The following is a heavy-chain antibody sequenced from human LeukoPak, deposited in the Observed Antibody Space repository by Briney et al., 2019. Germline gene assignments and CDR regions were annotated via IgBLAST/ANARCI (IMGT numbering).Heavy chain of an antibody. Sequence: GASVKVSCKASGYTFTSYGISWVRQAPGQGLEWMGWISAYNGNTNYAQKLQGRVTMTTDTSTSTAYMELRSLRSDDTAVYYCARDLNPRGVITRPLDYWGQGTLVTVSS. V-gene: IGHV1-18*01. CDR1: GYTFTSYG. D-gene: IGHD3-10*01. CDR2: ISAYNGNT. CDR3: ARDLNPRGVITRPLDY. J-gene: IGHJ4*02.